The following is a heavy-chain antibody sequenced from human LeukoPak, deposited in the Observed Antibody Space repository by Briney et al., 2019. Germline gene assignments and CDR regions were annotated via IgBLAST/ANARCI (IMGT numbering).Heavy chain of an antibody. CDR3: ARGERGSSYGYLWNELPYYFDY. Sequence: SQTLSLTCTVAGASISSGSYDWGWIRQPAVKGLDWIGRIYTSGSTHYNPSPKSRVTISVDTSKNQFSLKLSSVTAADTAVYYCARGERGSSYGYLWNELPYYFDYWGQGTLVTVSS. J-gene: IGHJ4*02. CDR2: IYTSGST. CDR1: GASISSGSYD. D-gene: IGHD5-18*01. V-gene: IGHV4-61*02.